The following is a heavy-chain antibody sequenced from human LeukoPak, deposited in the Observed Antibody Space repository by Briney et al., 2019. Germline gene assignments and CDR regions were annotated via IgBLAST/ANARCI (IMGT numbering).Heavy chain of an antibody. CDR2: ISSEGSST. V-gene: IGHV3-74*01. CDR1: EFTFSSYW. CDR3: AREDHYYDYWSGYFPVFDY. D-gene: IGHD3-3*01. J-gene: IGHJ4*02. Sequence: GGSLRLSCAASEFTFSSYWMRWVRQAPGKGLGWVSRISSEGSSTSYADSGKGRFTISRDNAKNTLYLQMNSLRAEDTAVYYCAREDHYYDYWSGYFPVFDYWGQGTLVTVSS.